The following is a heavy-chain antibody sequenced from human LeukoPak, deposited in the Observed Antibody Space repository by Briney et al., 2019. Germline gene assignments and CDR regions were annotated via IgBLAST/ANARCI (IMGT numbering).Heavy chain of an antibody. CDR1: GYTFTGYY. CDR2: INPNSGGT. CDR3: ARVLGATEGYCSGGSCSWFDP. V-gene: IGHV1-2*02. Sequence: ASVKVSCKASGYTFTGYYMHWVRQAPGQGLEWMGWINPNSGGTNYAQKFQGRVTMTRDTSISTAYMELSRLRSDDTAVYYCARVLGATEGYCSGGSCSWFDPWGQGTLVTVSS. J-gene: IGHJ5*02. D-gene: IGHD2-15*01.